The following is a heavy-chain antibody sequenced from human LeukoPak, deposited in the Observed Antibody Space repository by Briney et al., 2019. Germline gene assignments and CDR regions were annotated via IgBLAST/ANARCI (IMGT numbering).Heavy chain of an antibody. J-gene: IGHJ4*02. CDR2: ISAYNGNT. D-gene: IGHD1-26*01. Sequence: ASVKVSCKPSGYTFTNYGISWVRQAPGQGLEWMGWISAYNGNTNYAQKLRGRVTMTTDTSTSTAYMELRSLRSGDTAVYYCARDEIVGATQIDYWGQGTLVTVSS. V-gene: IGHV1-18*01. CDR1: GYTFTNYG. CDR3: ARDEIVGATQIDY.